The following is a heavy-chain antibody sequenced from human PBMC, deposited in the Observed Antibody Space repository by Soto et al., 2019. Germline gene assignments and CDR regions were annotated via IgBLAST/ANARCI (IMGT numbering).Heavy chain of an antibody. CDR1: GGSISSYY. V-gene: IGHV4-59*01. CDR2: IYYNGST. CDR3: ARIEGDDILTGLDYPPYYYYYMDV. J-gene: IGHJ6*03. Sequence: SATLSLTCTVSGGSISSYYWSWIRQPPGKGLEWIGYIYYNGSTNYNPSLKSRVTISVDTSKNQFSLKLSSVTAADTAVYYCARIEGDDILTGLDYPPYYYYYMDVWGKGTTVTVSS. D-gene: IGHD3-9*01.